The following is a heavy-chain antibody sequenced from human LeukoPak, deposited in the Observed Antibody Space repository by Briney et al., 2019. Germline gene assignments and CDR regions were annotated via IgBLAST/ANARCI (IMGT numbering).Heavy chain of an antibody. Sequence: ASVKVSCKASGGTFISYVISWVRQAPGQGLEWMGGAITFLGTANYAQKFQDRITITAEKSTTTTYMELRSLRSDDTAIYYCAILGTVPYWGQGTQITVSS. J-gene: IGHJ4*02. V-gene: IGHV1-69*10. D-gene: IGHD1-26*01. CDR1: GGTFISYV. CDR3: AILGTVPY. CDR2: AITFLGTA.